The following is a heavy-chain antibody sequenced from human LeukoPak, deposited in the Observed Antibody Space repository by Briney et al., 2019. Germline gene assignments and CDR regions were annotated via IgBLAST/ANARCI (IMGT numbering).Heavy chain of an antibody. J-gene: IGHJ4*02. CDR1: GFTISSYA. Sequence: PGGSLRLSCAASGFTISSYAMSWVRLAPGKGLEWVSGISGSGGSTHYADPVKGRFTISRDNSKNTLYLQMNSLRGEDTAEYYCAKDLPSNMAVASYYFDYWGQGTLVTVSS. CDR2: ISGSGGST. V-gene: IGHV3-23*01. CDR3: AKDLPSNMAVASYYFDY. D-gene: IGHD6-19*01.